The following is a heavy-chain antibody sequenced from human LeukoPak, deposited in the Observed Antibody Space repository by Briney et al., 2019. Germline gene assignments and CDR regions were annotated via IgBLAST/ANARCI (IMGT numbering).Heavy chain of an antibody. CDR3: ARGGFLITIFGVVISEAFDI. J-gene: IGHJ3*02. Sequence: SETLSLTCTVSGGSISSYYWSWIRQPPGKGLEWIGYIYYSGSTNYNPSLKSRVTISVDTSKHQFSLKLSSVTAADTAVYYCARGGFLITIFGVVISEAFDIWGQGTMVTVSS. CDR2: IYYSGST. D-gene: IGHD3-3*01. CDR1: GGSISSYY. V-gene: IGHV4-59*01.